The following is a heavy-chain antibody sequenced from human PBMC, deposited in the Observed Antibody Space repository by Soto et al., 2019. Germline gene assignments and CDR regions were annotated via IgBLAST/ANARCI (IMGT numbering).Heavy chain of an antibody. Sequence: PLVPQSLPCSVSCGYSIVNADFWYRAWIRQPPGKGLEWIGSIDNGGNTHYNAPLKSLVIISADTSKNQFSLSLKYVTVAETAVYYCVKRSLLMAPFWGQGSQVTVSS. CDR2: IDNGGNT. CDR1: CGYSIVNADF. V-gene: IGHV4-39*01. J-gene: IGHJ4*02. CDR3: VKRSLLMAPF. D-gene: IGHD2-8*02.